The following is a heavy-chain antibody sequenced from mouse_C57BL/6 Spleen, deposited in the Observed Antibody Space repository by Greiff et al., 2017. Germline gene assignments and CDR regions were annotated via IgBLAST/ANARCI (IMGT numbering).Heavy chain of an antibody. J-gene: IGHJ3*01. CDR1: GYTFTDYN. CDR3: ASGTGAWFAY. V-gene: IGHV1-22*01. Sequence: EVKLVESGPELVKPGASVKMSCKASGYTFTDYNMHWVKQSHGKSLEWIGYINPNNGGTSDNQKFKGKATLTVNKSSTTAYMELRSLTSEYSAVYSCASGTGAWFAYWGQGTLVTVSA. D-gene: IGHD4-1*01. CDR2: INPNNGGT.